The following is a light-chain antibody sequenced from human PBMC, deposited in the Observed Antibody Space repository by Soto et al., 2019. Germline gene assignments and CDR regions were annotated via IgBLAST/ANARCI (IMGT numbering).Light chain of an antibody. CDR3: CSYAGSSTFVV. J-gene: IGLJ3*02. V-gene: IGLV2-23*03. CDR1: SSDIGSYNL. Sequence: QSAPTQPASVSGSPGQSITISCTGTSSDIGSYNLVSWYQQHPGAAPKLMIYEGTKRPSGVSNRFSGSKSGNTASLTISGLQAEDEADYYCCSYAGSSTFVVFGGGTKLTVL. CDR2: EGT.